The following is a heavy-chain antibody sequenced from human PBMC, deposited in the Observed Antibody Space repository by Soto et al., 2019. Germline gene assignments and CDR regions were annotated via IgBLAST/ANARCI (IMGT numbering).Heavy chain of an antibody. V-gene: IGHV2-5*02. D-gene: IGHD1-7*01. CDR3: AHVYWAASGTRYYFDY. CDR2: IYWDDDK. Sequence: SGPTLVNPTQTLTLTCTFSGFSFTTDGMGVGWIRQPPGKALEWLPLIYWDDDKRFSPSLKSRLTITKDASRNQVVLTLTNMDPADTATYYCAHVYWAASGTRYYFDYWGQGTLVTVSS. CDR1: GFSFTTDGMG. J-gene: IGHJ4*02.